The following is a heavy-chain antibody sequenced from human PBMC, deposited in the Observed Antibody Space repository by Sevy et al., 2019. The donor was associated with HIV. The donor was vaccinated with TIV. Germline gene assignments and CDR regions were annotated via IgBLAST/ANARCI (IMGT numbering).Heavy chain of an antibody. D-gene: IGHD5-18*01. CDR3: ARVGYVDTSMVSAFDI. V-gene: IGHV3-48*03. Sequence: GGSLRLSCAASGFTFSSYEMNWVRQAPGKGLEWVSYISSSGSTIYYADSVKGRFTISRDNAKNSLYLQLNSLRDEDTAIYYCARVGYVDTSMVSAFDIWGQGTMVTVSS. CDR1: GFTFSSYE. CDR2: ISSSGSTI. J-gene: IGHJ3*02.